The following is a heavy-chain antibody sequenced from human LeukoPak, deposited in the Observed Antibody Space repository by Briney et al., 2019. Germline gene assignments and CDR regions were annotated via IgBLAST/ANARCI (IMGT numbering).Heavy chain of an antibody. CDR3: ARGLGAGGSGSYTVGWYFDY. V-gene: IGHV1-46*01. D-gene: IGHD3-10*01. Sequence: ASVKVSCKASGYTFTSYYMHWVRQAPGQGLEWMGIINPSGGSTSYAQKFQGRVTMTRDTSTSTVYMELSSLRSEDTAVYYCARGLGAGGSGSYTVGWYFDYWGQGILVTVSS. CDR1: GYTFTSYY. CDR2: INPSGGST. J-gene: IGHJ4*02.